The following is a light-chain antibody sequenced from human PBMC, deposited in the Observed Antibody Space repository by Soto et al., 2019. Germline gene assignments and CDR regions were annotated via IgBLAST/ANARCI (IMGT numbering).Light chain of an antibody. J-gene: IGLJ2*01. CDR1: TGAVTSGHY. V-gene: IGLV7-46*01. CDR3: LLFYSGPGV. Sequence: QAVVTQEPSLTVSPGETVTLTCGSSTGAVTSGHYSYWFQQKPGQAPRILIYHTSNKHSWTPARFSGSLFGGKAALTLSGAQPEDEAEYYCLLFYSGPGVFGGGTKLTVL. CDR2: HTS.